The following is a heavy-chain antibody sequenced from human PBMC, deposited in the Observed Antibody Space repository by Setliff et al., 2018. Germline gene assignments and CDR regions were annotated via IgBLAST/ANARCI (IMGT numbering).Heavy chain of an antibody. Sequence: GASVKVSCKASGYTFAGYYMHWVRQAPGQGLEWMGWINSNSGGANYAQKFQGRVTMTRDTSISTGYMELSRLRSDDTAVYYCARGGVAAAGKKGVFEHWGQGTLVTVSS. CDR1: GYTFAGYY. V-gene: IGHV1-2*02. J-gene: IGHJ4*02. D-gene: IGHD6-13*01. CDR3: ARGGVAAAGKKGVFEH. CDR2: INSNSGGA.